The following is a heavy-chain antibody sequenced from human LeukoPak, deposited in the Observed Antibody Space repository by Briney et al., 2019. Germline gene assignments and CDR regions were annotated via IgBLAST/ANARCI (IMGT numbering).Heavy chain of an antibody. CDR1: GGSFSGYY. CDR2: INHSGST. D-gene: IGHD3-16*02. CDR3: ATYRQVSLPFES. J-gene: IGHJ4*02. V-gene: IGHV4-34*01. Sequence: PSETLSLTCAVYGGSFSGYYWSWIRQPPGKGLEWIGEINHSGSTNYNPSLKSRVTISVDTSKNQFSLKLSSVTAADTAVYYCATYRQVSLPFESWGQGTLVTVSS.